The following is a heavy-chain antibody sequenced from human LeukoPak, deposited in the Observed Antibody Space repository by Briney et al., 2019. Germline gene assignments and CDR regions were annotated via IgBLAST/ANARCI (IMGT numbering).Heavy chain of an antibody. D-gene: IGHD1-7*01. CDR2: ISGSGGST. J-gene: IGHJ4*02. CDR3: AKVLAGTTFDYFDY. V-gene: IGHV3-23*01. Sequence: GGSLRLSCAVSGFTFSSYAMSWVRQAPGKGLEWVSAISGSGGSTYYADSVKGRFTISRDNSENTLYLQMNSLRAEDTAVYYCAKVLAGTTFDYFDYWGQGTLVTVSS. CDR1: GFTFSSYA.